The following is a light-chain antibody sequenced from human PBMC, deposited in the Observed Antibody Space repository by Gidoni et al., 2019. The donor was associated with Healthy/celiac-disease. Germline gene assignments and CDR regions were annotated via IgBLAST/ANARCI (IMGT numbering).Light chain of an antibody. J-gene: IGKJ3*01. V-gene: IGKV1-9*01. CDR2: AAS. CDR3: QQLNSYPIT. CDR1: QGISSY. Sequence: DIQLTRSPSFLSASVGDIVTITCRASQGISSYLAWYQQKPGKAPKLLIYAASTLQSGVPSRFSGSGSGTEFTLTISSLQPEDFATYYCQQLNSYPITFGPGTKVDIK.